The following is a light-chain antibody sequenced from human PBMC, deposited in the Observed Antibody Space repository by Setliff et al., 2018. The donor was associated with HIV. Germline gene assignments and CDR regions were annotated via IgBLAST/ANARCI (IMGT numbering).Light chain of an antibody. CDR3: CAYAGSYTSLYV. CDR1: SSDVGTYDY. Sequence: QSALTQPPSVSGSPGQSVTISCTGTSSDVGTYDYVSWYQQHPGKAPKLMLYDVSQRPSGVPDRFSGSKSGNTASLTISGLQAVDEAYYCCCAYAGSYTSLYVFGTGTKVTVL. J-gene: IGLJ1*01. CDR2: DVS. V-gene: IGLV2-11*01.